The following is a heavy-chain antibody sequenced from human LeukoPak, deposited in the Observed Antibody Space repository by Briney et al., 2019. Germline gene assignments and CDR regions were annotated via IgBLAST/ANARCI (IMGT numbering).Heavy chain of an antibody. D-gene: IGHD2-2*01. Sequence: GGSLRLSCAVSGFTFSRYWMHWVRQAPGKGLVWVSRINSDGSSTSYADSVKGRFTISRDNAKNTLYLQMNSLRAEDTAVYYCAKDLKVVPAAMGLDYWGQGTLVTVSS. CDR1: GFTFSRYW. CDR3: AKDLKVVPAAMGLDY. J-gene: IGHJ4*02. V-gene: IGHV3-74*01. CDR2: INSDGSST.